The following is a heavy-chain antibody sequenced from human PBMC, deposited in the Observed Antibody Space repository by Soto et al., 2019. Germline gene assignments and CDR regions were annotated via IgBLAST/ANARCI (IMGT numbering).Heavy chain of an antibody. D-gene: IGHD3-22*01. CDR3: ARAEGFYYDSSGSCFDY. J-gene: IGHJ4*02. Sequence: SETLSLTCTVSGGSISSGDYYWSWIRQPPGKGLEWIGYIYYSGSTYYNPSLKSRVTISVDTSKNQFSLKLSSVTAADTAVYYCARAEGFYYDSSGSCFDYWGQGTLVTVSS. CDR1: GGSISSGDYY. CDR2: IYYSGST. V-gene: IGHV4-30-4*01.